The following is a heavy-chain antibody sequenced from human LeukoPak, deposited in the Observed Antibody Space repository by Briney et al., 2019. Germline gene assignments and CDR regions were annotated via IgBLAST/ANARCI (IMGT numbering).Heavy chain of an antibody. D-gene: IGHD3-16*01. CDR3: ARGVEPMAANTLAY. CDR2: LYSGGNT. Sequence: GGSLRLSCAASGFTVITNDMTWVRQAPGKGLEWVSVLYSGGNTKYADSVQGRFTISRDNSKNTLYLEMNSLSPDDTAVYYCARGVEPMAANTLAYWGQGTLVTVSS. V-gene: IGHV3-53*01. CDR1: GFTVITND. J-gene: IGHJ4*02.